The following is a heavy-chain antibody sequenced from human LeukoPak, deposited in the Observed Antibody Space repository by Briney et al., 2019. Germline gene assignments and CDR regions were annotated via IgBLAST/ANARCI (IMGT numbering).Heavy chain of an antibody. J-gene: IGHJ4*02. CDR2: MNPNSGNT. CDR1: GYTFTSYD. CDR3: ARGVRYFDWLSTSDDY. V-gene: IGHV1-8*01. D-gene: IGHD3-9*01. Sequence: ASVKVSCKASGYTFTSYDIKWVRQATGQGLEWMGWMNPNSGNTGYAQKFQGRVTMTRNTSISTAYMELSSLRSEDTAVYYCARGVRYFDWLSTSDDYWGQGTLVTVSS.